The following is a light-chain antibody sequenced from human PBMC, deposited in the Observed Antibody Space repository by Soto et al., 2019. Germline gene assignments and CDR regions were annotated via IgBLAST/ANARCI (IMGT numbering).Light chain of an antibody. V-gene: IGKV3-11*01. J-gene: IGKJ5*01. CDR1: QSFRGL. Sequence: EVVLTQSRITLSLSPGERDTNSCKASQSFRGLLAWYQQKPGQAPRLLIYDAYNRATGIPPRFSGSGAGTDFTLTISSLEPEDSAVYYCQQRHMWPITFGQGTRLEIK. CDR2: DAY. CDR3: QQRHMWPIT.